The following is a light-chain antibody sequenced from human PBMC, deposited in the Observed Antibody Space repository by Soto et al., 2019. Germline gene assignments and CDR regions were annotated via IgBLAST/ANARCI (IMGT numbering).Light chain of an antibody. V-gene: IGLV1-47*02. Sequence: QSVLTQSPSASGTPGQKMTICCCGSSSNIGSNAVYWYQQVPGSAPRLLMHSNDPRPSGVPDRFSGSRSGTSASLAVSGLRSEDEADYYCAAWDDSLGGYVFGPGTKVTVL. CDR2: SND. CDR1: SSNIGSNA. J-gene: IGLJ1*01. CDR3: AAWDDSLGGYV.